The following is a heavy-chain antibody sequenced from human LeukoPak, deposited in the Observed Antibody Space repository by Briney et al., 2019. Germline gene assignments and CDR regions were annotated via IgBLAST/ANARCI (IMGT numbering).Heavy chain of an antibody. CDR2: IYYSGST. V-gene: IGHV4-30-4*08. CDR1: GGSISSGDYY. D-gene: IGHD2-2*01. J-gene: IGHJ4*02. CDR3: ARDRSSTTGGLLDY. Sequence: SETLSLTCTVSGGSISSGDYYWSWIRQPPGKGLEWIGYIYYSGSTYYNPSLKSRVTISVDTSKNQFSLKLSSVTAADTAVYYCARDRSSTTGGLLDYWGQGTLVTVSS.